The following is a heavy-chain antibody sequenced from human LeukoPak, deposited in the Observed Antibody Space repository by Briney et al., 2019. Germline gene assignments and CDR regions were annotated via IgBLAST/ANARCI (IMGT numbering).Heavy chain of an antibody. J-gene: IGHJ4*02. CDR1: GFTFTSYA. D-gene: IGHD2-8*01. V-gene: IGHV3-23*01. Sequence: GGSLRLSCAASGFTFTSYAMAWVRQAPGKGLEWVSAISDAGGSTFYADSVKGRFTISRGNSKNTLYLQMNSLRAEDTAVYYCAEVLKWTVFDCWGQGTLVTVSS. CDR2: ISDAGGST. CDR3: AEVLKWTVFDC.